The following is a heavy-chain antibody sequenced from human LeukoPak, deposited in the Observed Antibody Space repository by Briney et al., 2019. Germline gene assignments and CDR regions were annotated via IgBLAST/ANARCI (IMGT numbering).Heavy chain of an antibody. Sequence: ASVKVSCKASGYTLTDKYLHWVRQAPGQGLEWMGWINPNNGDTTYAQKFQGRVTMTRHTSISTAYMELSRLTSDDTAVYYCAREEQYNMYFDYWGQGTLVTVSS. D-gene: IGHD1/OR15-1a*01. J-gene: IGHJ4*02. CDR2: INPNNGDT. V-gene: IGHV1-2*02. CDR1: GYTLTDKY. CDR3: AREEQYNMYFDY.